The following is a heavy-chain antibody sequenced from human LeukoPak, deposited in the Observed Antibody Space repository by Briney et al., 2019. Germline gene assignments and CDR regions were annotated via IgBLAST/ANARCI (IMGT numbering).Heavy chain of an antibody. CDR2: ITSSSSYI. J-gene: IGHJ4*02. CDR3: ARGEEKATITGLDS. Sequence: PGGSLRLSCAASGFTFSSYAMSWVRQAPGKGLEWVSAITSSSSYIYYAASVKGRFTISRDNAENSLYLQMNGLRAEDTAVYFCARGEEKATITGLDSWGQGTLVTVSS. CDR1: GFTFSSYA. D-gene: IGHD5-24*01. V-gene: IGHV3-21*01.